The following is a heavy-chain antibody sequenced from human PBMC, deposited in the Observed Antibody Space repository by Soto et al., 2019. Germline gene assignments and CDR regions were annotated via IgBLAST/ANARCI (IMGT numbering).Heavy chain of an antibody. J-gene: IGHJ5*02. CDR3: ASQAFYDSSGYYLAP. CDR1: GGTFGSYA. Sequence: SVKVSCKASGGTFGSYAISWVRQAPGQGLEWMGGIIPIFGTANYAQKFQGRVTITADESTSTAYMELSSLRSEDTAVYYCASQAFYDSSGYYLAPWGQGTLVTVSS. CDR2: IIPIFGTA. V-gene: IGHV1-69*13. D-gene: IGHD3-22*01.